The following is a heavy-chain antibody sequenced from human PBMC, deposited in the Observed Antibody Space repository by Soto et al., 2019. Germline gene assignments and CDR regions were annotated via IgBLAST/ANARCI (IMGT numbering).Heavy chain of an antibody. V-gene: IGHV3-23*01. J-gene: IGHJ6*02. D-gene: IGHD6-13*01. Sequence: EVQLLESGGGLVQPGGSLRLSCAASGFTFSSYAMSWVRQAPGKGLEWVSAISGSGGSTYYADSVKGRFTISRDNSKNTLYLQMNSLRAEDTAVYYCAKGLFSSRSYYYYGMDVWGQGTTVTVSS. CDR1: GFTFSSYA. CDR2: ISGSGGST. CDR3: AKGLFSSRSYYYYGMDV.